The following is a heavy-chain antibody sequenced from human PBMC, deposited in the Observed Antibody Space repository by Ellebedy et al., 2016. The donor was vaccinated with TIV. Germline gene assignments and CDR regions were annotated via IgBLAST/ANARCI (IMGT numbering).Heavy chain of an antibody. D-gene: IGHD6-19*01. J-gene: IGHJ4*02. CDR2: IIPFLGIA. Sequence: AASVKVSCKASGGTFSNYVISWVRQAPGQGLDWMGRIIPFLGIANYAQKFQGRVTITADKSTSTAYMELSSLRTEDTAVFYCARTVSYSSGWYGYWGQGTLVTVSS. V-gene: IGHV1-69*04. CDR1: GGTFSNYV. CDR3: ARTVSYSSGWYGY.